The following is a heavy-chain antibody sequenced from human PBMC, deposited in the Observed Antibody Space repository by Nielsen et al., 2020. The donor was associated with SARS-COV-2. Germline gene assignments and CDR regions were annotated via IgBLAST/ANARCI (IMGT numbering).Heavy chain of an antibody. D-gene: IGHD3-22*01. Sequence: GESLKISCKGSGYSFTSYWIGWVRQMPGKGLEWMGIIYPGDSDTRYSPSFQGKVTISADKSISTAYLQWSSLKASDTAMYYCARGINYYYDSSGSKGDYWGQGTLVTVSS. V-gene: IGHV5-51*01. CDR1: GYSFTSYW. J-gene: IGHJ4*02. CDR2: IYPGDSDT. CDR3: ARGINYYYDSSGSKGDY.